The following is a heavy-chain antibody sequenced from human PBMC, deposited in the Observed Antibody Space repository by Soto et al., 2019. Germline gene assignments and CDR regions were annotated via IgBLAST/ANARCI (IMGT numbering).Heavy chain of an antibody. CDR2: IWYDGSNK. CDR1: GFTFSSYA. D-gene: IGHD6-19*01. V-gene: IGHV3-33*08. CDR3: ARDYSSGWSDYFDY. Sequence: GGSLRLSCAASGFTFSSYAMIWVRQAPGKGLEWVAVIWYDGSNKYYADSVKGRFTISRDNSKNTLYLQMNSLRAEDTAVYYCARDYSSGWSDYFDYWGQGTLVTVSS. J-gene: IGHJ4*02.